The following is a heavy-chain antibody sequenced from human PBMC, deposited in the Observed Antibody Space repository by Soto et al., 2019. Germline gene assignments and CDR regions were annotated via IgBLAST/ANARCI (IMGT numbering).Heavy chain of an antibody. CDR2: ISGSGGST. J-gene: IGHJ1*01. Sequence: PGGSLRLSCAASGFTFSSYAMSWVRQAPGKGLEWVSAISGSGGSTYYADSVKGRFTISRDNAKNSLYLQMNSLRAEDTAVYYCAREYYYDSSGYYSSGYFQHWGQGTLVTVSS. CDR1: GFTFSSYA. CDR3: AREYYYDSSGYYSSGYFQH. V-gene: IGHV3-23*01. D-gene: IGHD3-22*01.